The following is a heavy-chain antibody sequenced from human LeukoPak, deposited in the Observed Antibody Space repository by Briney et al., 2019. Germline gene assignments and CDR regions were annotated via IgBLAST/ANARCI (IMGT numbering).Heavy chain of an antibody. D-gene: IGHD3-22*01. J-gene: IGHJ4*02. Sequence: SETLSLTCAAYGGSFSGYYWSWIRQPPGKGLEWIGEINHSGSTNYNPSLKSRVTISVDTSKNQFSLKLSSVTAADTAVYYCARGLRDPMRRFDYWGQGTLVTVSS. CDR1: GGSFSGYY. CDR3: ARGLRDPMRRFDY. V-gene: IGHV4-34*01. CDR2: INHSGST.